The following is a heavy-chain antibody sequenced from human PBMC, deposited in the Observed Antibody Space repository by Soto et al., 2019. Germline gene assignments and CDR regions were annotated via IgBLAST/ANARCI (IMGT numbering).Heavy chain of an antibody. Sequence: QMQLVQSGAEVKKPGASVKVSCKAFGGTLNTYTIDWVRQAPGQGLEWMGGIIPIFGTTNYAQKFPHRLTISADKSTSTGYMGLSSLKSEDTAIYYCAIEQNLGVALATSWFDPWGQGTLVTVSS. CDR2: IIPIFGTT. J-gene: IGHJ5*02. CDR1: GGTLNTYT. CDR3: AIEQNLGVALATSWFDP. D-gene: IGHD2-15*01. V-gene: IGHV1-69*06.